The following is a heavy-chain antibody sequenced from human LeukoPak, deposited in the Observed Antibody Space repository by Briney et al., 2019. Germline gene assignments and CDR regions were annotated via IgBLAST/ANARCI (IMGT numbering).Heavy chain of an antibody. Sequence: GESLKISCKGSGYSFSNYWIAWVRQMPGKGLEWMGIIHPGDSDTKYSRSFQGQVIISADKSTTTAYLQWSSLKASDTAMYYCARRQAAAVNWFDSWGQGTLVTVSS. CDR2: IHPGDSDT. CDR3: ARRQAAAVNWFDS. J-gene: IGHJ5*01. D-gene: IGHD6-25*01. CDR1: GYSFSNYW. V-gene: IGHV5-51*01.